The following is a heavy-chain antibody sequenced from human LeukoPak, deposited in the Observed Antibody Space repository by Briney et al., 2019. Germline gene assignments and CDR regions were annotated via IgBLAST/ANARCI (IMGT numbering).Heavy chain of an antibody. D-gene: IGHD3-10*01. J-gene: IGHJ6*02. CDR3: AKRAPMVRGRTDYQYGMAV. CDR2: ISGSGGST. V-gene: IGHV3-23*01. CDR1: GFTFSSYA. Sequence: PGGSLRLSCAASGFTFSSYAMSWVRQAPGKGLEWVSAISGSGGSTYYADSVKGRFTISRDNSKNTLYLQMNSLRAEDTAVYYCAKRAPMVRGRTDYQYGMAVWGQGTTLTVSS.